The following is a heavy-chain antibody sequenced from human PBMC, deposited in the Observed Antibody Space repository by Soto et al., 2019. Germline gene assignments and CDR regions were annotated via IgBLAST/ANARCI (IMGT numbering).Heavy chain of an antibody. D-gene: IGHD1-20*01. Sequence: EVQLVESGGGLVKPGGSLRVSCAASGFTLRSHRIHWVRQAPGKGLEWVSRIDTDGGGTSYADSVKGRFTISTDNAKNTVYLQMNELRAGDTAVSYCATVCDLGGQGTLVTVSS. V-gene: IGHV3-74*01. CDR1: GFTLRSHR. CDR2: IDTDGGGT. CDR3: ATVCDL. J-gene: IGHJ5*02.